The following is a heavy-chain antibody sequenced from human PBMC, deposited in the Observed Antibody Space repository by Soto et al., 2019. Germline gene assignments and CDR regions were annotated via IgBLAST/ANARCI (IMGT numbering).Heavy chain of an antibody. CDR1: GYTFTSYD. CDR3: ARGSAMLGDFDY. J-gene: IGHJ4*02. Sequence: ASVKVSCKASGYTFTSYDINWVRQATGQVLEWMGWMNPNSGNTGYAQKFQGRVTMTRNTSISTAYMELSSLRSEDTAVYYCARGSAMLGDFDYWGQGTLVTVSS. D-gene: IGHD3-10*02. V-gene: IGHV1-8*01. CDR2: MNPNSGNT.